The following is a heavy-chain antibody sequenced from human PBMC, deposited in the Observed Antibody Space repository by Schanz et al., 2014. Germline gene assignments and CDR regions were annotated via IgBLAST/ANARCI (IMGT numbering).Heavy chain of an antibody. Sequence: EVQLLDSGGGLVQPGGSLRLSCAASGFTFGSYGMSWVRQGPGKGLEWVSALSGSGGSTYYADSVKGRFTISRDNSENTLYLQMNSLSADDTAVFYCAKQIHYDILTVTRNWGQGTLVTVSS. CDR3: AKQIHYDILTVTRN. CDR2: LSGSGGST. J-gene: IGHJ4*02. D-gene: IGHD3-9*01. V-gene: IGHV3-23*01. CDR1: GFTFGSYG.